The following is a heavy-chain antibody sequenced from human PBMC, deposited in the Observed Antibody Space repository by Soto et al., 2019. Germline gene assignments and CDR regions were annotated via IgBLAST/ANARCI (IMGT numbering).Heavy chain of an antibody. V-gene: IGHV4-59*01. CDR2: IYSSGST. CDR3: ARGGSSWLEYFQH. D-gene: IGHD6-13*01. Sequence: QVQLQESGPGLVKPSETLSLTCTVSGGSISSYYWSWIRQPPGKGLEWIGYIYSSGSTNYNPSLKSRITLSVDTSKNQFSLKLSSVTAADTAVYYCARGGSSWLEYFQHWGQGTLVTVSS. CDR1: GGSISSYY. J-gene: IGHJ1*01.